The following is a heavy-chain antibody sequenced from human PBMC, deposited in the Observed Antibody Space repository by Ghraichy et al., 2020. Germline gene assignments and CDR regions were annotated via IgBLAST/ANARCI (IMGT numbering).Heavy chain of an antibody. Sequence: SLNISCAASGFTFSTYAMHWVRQAPGKGLEWVAVISYDGISKYYADSVKGRFTISRDNSKNTLYLQMNSLRADDTAKYFCARDPKRGALDYWGQGTLVAVSA. CDR1: GFTFSTYA. D-gene: IGHD3-10*01. CDR2: ISYDGISK. V-gene: IGHV3-30-3*01. J-gene: IGHJ4*02. CDR3: ARDPKRGALDY.